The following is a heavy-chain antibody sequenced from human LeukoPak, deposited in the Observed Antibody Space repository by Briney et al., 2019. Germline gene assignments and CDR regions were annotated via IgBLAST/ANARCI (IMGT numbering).Heavy chain of an antibody. J-gene: IGHJ4*02. CDR2: IYYSGTT. V-gene: IGHV4-59*01. CDR1: GGSISSYY. Sequence: PSETLSLTCTVSGGSISSYYWSWIRQPPGKGLEWIGYIYYSGTTNYNPSLKSRVTISVDTSENQFSLKLSSVTAADTAVYYCARGVYIAAAQYGYWGQGTLVTVSS. D-gene: IGHD6-13*01. CDR3: ARGVYIAAAQYGY.